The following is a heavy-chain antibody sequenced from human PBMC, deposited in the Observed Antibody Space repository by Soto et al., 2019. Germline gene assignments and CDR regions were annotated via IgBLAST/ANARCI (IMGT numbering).Heavy chain of an antibody. V-gene: IGHV1-18*01. CDR1: GYTFFTYD. Sequence: QVHLVQSGVEVKTPGASVKVSCQASGYTFFTYDISWVRQAPGQGLERMGWISTYSGDTMYAQKFQCRVTMTTDTATATAYLELRSLRSDDTAVYYCARHHGPTTSENWFDPWGQGTLVTVSS. CDR2: ISTYSGDT. D-gene: IGHD5-12*01. CDR3: ARHHGPTTSENWFDP. J-gene: IGHJ5*02.